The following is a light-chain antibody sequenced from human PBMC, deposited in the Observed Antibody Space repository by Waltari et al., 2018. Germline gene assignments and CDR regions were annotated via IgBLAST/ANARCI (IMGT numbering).Light chain of an antibody. CDR1: QSLLYTSNNKNY. V-gene: IGKV4-1*01. CDR3: LQYLHTPRT. CDR2: WAS. J-gene: IGKJ1*01. Sequence: DVVMTQSPDSLAVSLGERATINCKSSQSLLYTSNNKNYLAWYQQKPGLPPKKLVYWASIRDSGVPDRFRGSGSGTDFTLTISGLQAEDVASYFCLQYLHTPRTFGQGTKVEIK.